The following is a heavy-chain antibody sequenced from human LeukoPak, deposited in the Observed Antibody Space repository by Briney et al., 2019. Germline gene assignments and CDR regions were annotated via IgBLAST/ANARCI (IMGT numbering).Heavy chain of an antibody. CDR1: GFTFSSYW. CDR2: IWYDGSNK. V-gene: IGHV3-33*06. Sequence: GGSLRLSCAASGFTFSSYWMHWVRQAPGKGLVWVAVIWYDGSNKYYADSVKGRFTISRDNSKNTLYLQMNNLRAEDTAVYYCAKEGAEREFDYWGQGTLVTVSS. D-gene: IGHD1-26*01. J-gene: IGHJ4*02. CDR3: AKEGAEREFDY.